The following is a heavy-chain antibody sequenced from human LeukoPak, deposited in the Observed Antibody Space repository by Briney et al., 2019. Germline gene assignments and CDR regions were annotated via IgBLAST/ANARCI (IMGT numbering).Heavy chain of an antibody. D-gene: IGHD3-3*01. CDR2: ISYDGSNK. V-gene: IGHV3-30*18. CDR3: AKSYYDFWSGLLYYYYHMDV. J-gene: IGHJ6*03. Sequence: GRSLRLSCAASGFTFSSYGMHWVRQAPGKGLEWVAVISYDGSNKYYADSVKGRFTISRDNSKNTLYLQMNSLRAEDTAVYYCAKSYYDFWSGLLYYYYHMDVWGKGTTVTISS. CDR1: GFTFSSYG.